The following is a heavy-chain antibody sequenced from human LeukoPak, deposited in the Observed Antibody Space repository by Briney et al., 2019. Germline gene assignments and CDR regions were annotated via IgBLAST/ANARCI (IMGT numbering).Heavy chain of an antibody. V-gene: IGHV3-30*03. CDR3: ARDYYDSSGDPLDY. D-gene: IGHD3-22*01. CDR1: GFTFSSYG. CDR2: ISYDGSNK. Sequence: GGSLRLSCAASGFTFSSYGMHWVRQAPGKGLEWVAVISYDGSNKYYADSVKGRFTISRDNSKNTLYLQMNSLRAEDTAVYYCARDYYDSSGDPLDYWGQGTLVTVSS. J-gene: IGHJ4*02.